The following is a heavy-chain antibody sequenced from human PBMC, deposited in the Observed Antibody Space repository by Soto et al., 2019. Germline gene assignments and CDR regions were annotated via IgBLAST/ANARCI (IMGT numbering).Heavy chain of an antibody. CDR1: GFTFSMYS. CDR2: IPQDGVDG. V-gene: IGHV3-7*03. CDR3: ARDHLILPAHDFFYGSDV. J-gene: IGHJ6*02. Sequence: ESLTISCEVSGFTFSMYSMSWVRQSPGKGLEWVAKIPQDGVDGHYADSVKGRFTISRDNGKNSLYLQLNNLRAEDTAVYYCARDHLILPAHDFFYGSDVWGRGATVTVSS. D-gene: IGHD2-21*02.